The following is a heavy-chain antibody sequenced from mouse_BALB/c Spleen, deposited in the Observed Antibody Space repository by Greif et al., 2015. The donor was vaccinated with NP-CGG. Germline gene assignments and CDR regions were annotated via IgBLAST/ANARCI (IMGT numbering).Heavy chain of an antibody. CDR3: ARDDYAFAY. V-gene: IGHV5-6-5*01. D-gene: IGHD2-4*01. J-gene: IGHJ3*01. CDR1: GFTFSSYA. Sequence: EVKLMESGGGLVKPGGSLKLSCAASGFTFSSYAMSWVRQTPEKRLEWVASISSGGSTYYPDSVKGRFTISRDNARNIPYLQMSSLRSEDTAMYYCARDDYAFAYWGQGTLVTVSA. CDR2: ISSGGST.